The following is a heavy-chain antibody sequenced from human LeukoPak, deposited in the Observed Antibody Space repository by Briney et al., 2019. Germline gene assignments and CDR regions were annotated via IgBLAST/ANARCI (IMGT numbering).Heavy chain of an antibody. CDR1: GDSISGYY. V-gene: IGHV4-59*08. D-gene: IGHD1-1*01. CDR3: ATWRTAKTGFDY. Sequence: SETLSLTCTVSGDSISGYYWSWIRQPPGKGLEWIGFIYYTGDTNPNPTLKSRVTISLDMSKRQFFLNLSSVTAADTAVYYCATWRTAKTGFDYWGQGTLVTVSS. J-gene: IGHJ4*02. CDR2: IYYTGDT.